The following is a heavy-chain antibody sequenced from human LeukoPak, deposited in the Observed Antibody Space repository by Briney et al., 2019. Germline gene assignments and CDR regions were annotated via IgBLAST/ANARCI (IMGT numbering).Heavy chain of an antibody. V-gene: IGHV4-30-4*01. CDR2: IYYSGST. CDR3: ASLRGPSGMDV. J-gene: IGHJ6*02. Sequence: SETLSLTCTVSGGSISSGDYYWSWIRQPPGTGLEWIGYIYYSGSTYYNPSLKSRVTISVDTSKNQFSLKLSSVTAADTAVYYCASLRGPSGMDVWGQGTTVTVSS. D-gene: IGHD3-10*01. CDR1: GGSISSGDYY.